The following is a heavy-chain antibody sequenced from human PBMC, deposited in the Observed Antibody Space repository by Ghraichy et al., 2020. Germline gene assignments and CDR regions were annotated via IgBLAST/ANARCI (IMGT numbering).Heavy chain of an antibody. J-gene: IGHJ6*03. CDR3: LKRGIVVVPAAASKYYYYMDV. Sequence: GGSLRLSCSASGFTFSSYAMHWVRQAPGKGLEYVSAISSNGGSTYYADSVKGRFTISRDNSKNTLYLQMSSLRAEDTAVYYCLKRGIVVVPAAASKYYYYMDVWGKGTTVTVSS. CDR1: GFTFSSYA. CDR2: ISSNGGST. D-gene: IGHD2-2*01. V-gene: IGHV3-64D*06.